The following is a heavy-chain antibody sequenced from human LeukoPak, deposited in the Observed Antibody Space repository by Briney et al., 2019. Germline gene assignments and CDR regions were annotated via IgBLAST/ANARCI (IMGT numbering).Heavy chain of an antibody. V-gene: IGHV3-11*01. CDR2: ISNSGGTT. CDR1: GFSFSDHY. Sequence: GGSLRLSCAASGFSFSDHYMTWIRQAPGKELAWLSYISNSGGTTNYADSVKGRFTVSRDNAKNSLFLQMNSLRAEDTAVYYCARTARLLDYWGQGTLVTVSS. D-gene: IGHD2-21*02. CDR3: ARTARLLDY. J-gene: IGHJ4*02.